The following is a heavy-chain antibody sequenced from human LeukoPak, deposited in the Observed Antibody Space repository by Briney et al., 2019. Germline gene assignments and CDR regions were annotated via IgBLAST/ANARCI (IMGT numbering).Heavy chain of an antibody. D-gene: IGHD7-27*01. Sequence: GSLRLSCAASGFTFSTYGMSWIRQPPGKGLEWIGSIYYSGSTYYNPSLKSRVTISVDTSKNQFSLKLSSVTAADTAVYYCARVDWGSHWYFDLWGRGTLVTVSS. V-gene: IGHV4-39*01. CDR2: IYYSGST. J-gene: IGHJ2*01. CDR1: GFTFSTYG. CDR3: ARVDWGSHWYFDL.